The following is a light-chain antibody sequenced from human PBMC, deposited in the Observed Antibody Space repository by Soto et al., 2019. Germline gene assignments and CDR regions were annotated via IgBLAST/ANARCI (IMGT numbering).Light chain of an antibody. Sequence: DIQMTQSPSSLSASVGDRVTITCQASRNINNFVNWFQKKPGTAPKLLIYDASTLKPGVPSRFSGSGSGTDFRLTISSLQPEDFATYYCQQSDDLPTFGQGTRLEI. J-gene: IGKJ5*01. CDR3: QQSDDLPT. CDR1: RNINNF. CDR2: DAS. V-gene: IGKV1-33*01.